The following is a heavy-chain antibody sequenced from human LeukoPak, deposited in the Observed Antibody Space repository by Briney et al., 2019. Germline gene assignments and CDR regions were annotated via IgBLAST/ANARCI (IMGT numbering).Heavy chain of an antibody. CDR1: GGSFSGYY. V-gene: IGHV4-34*01. D-gene: IGHD4-17*01. J-gene: IGHJ4*02. CDR3: GSRLMTTVHFDY. Sequence: KPSETLSLTCAVYGGSFSGYYWSWIRQPPGKGLEWIGEINHSGSTNYNPSLKSRVTISVDTSKNQFSLKLSSVTAADTAVYYCGSRLMTTVHFDYWGQGTLVTVSS. CDR2: INHSGST.